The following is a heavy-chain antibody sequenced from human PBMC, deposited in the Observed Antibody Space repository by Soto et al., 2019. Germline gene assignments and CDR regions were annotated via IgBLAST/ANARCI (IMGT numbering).Heavy chain of an antibody. CDR1: GYTFTSYG. D-gene: IGHD1-26*01. J-gene: IGHJ3*02. V-gene: IGHV1-18*04. CDR2: ISAYNGNT. CDR3: ARDRGLLGAFDI. Sequence: ASVNVSCKASGYTFTSYGLSWVSQAPGQGLEWMGWISAYNGNTNYAQKLQGRVTMTTDTSTSTAYMELRSLRSDDTAVYYCARDRGLLGAFDIWGQGTMVTVS.